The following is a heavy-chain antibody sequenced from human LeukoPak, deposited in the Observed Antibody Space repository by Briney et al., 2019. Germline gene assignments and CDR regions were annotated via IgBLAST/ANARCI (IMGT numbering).Heavy chain of an antibody. Sequence: GGSLRLPCAASGFTFSDHYMDWVRQAPGKGLEWVGRTRNKANSYTTEYAASVKGRFTISRDDSKNSLYLQMNSLKTEDTAVYYCARDYKGFNYMDVWGKGTTVTVSS. D-gene: IGHD3-10*01. CDR1: GFTFSDHY. J-gene: IGHJ6*03. V-gene: IGHV3-72*01. CDR3: ARDYKGFNYMDV. CDR2: TRNKANSYTT.